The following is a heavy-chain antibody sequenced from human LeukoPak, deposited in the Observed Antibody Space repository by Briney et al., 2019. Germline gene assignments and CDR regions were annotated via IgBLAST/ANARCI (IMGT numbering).Heavy chain of an antibody. CDR2: IYYSGGT. CDR1: GGSVSSGSYY. J-gene: IGHJ4*02. CDR3: ARGAYYYGSGMSDY. Sequence: SETLSLTCTVSGGSVSSGSYYWSWIRQPPGKGLEWIGYIYYSGGTNYNPSLKSRVTISVDTSKNQFSLKLSSVTAADTAVYYCARGAYYYGSGMSDYWGQGTLVTVSS. D-gene: IGHD3-10*01. V-gene: IGHV4-61*01.